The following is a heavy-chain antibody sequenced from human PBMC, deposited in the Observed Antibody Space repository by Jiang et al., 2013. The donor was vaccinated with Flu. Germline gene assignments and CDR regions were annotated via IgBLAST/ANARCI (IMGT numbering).Heavy chain of an antibody. CDR3: ARAHTGNYYYGMDV. D-gene: IGHD2-8*02. V-gene: IGHV7-4-1*02. Sequence: TNTGNPTYAQGFTGRFVFSLDTSVSTAYLQISSLKAEDTAVYYCARAHTGNYYYGMDVWGQGTTVTVSS. J-gene: IGHJ6*02. CDR2: TNTGNP.